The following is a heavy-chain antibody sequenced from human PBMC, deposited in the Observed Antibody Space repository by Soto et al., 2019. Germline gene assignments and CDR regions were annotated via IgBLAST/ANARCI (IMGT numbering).Heavy chain of an antibody. J-gene: IGHJ6*03. D-gene: IGHD2-2*01. CDR1: GFTFSSYA. CDR3: ARGRLLIVVVPAADMDV. Sequence: GGSLRLSCAASGFTFSSYAMSWVRQAPGKGLEWVSAISGSGGSTYYADSVKGRFTISRDNSKNTLYLQMNSLRAEDTAVYYCARGRLLIVVVPAADMDVWGKGTTVTVSS. V-gene: IGHV3-23*01. CDR2: ISGSGGST.